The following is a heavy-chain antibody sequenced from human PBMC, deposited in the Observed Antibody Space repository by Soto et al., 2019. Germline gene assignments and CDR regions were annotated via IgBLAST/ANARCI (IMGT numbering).Heavy chain of an antibody. CDR2: IYYSGST. J-gene: IGHJ6*03. CDR1: GGSISSSSYY. D-gene: IGHD2-8*01. V-gene: IGHV4-39*01. CDR3: ARAWDYCTNGVCYPAYYYYYMDV. Sequence: SETLSLTCTVSGGSISSSSYYWGWIRQPPGKGLEWIGSIYYSGSTYYNPSLKSRVTISVDTSKNQFSLKLSSVTAADTAVYYCARAWDYCTNGVCYPAYYYYYMDVWGKGTTVTVSS.